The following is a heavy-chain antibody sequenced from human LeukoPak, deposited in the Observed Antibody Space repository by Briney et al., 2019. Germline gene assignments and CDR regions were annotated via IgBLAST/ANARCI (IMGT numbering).Heavy chain of an antibody. J-gene: IGHJ4*02. CDR1: GGSFSGYY. Sequence: SETLSLTCAVYGGSFSGYYWSWIRQPPGKGLEWIGEINHSGSTNYNPSPKSRVSISVDSSKNQFSLKVSSVTAADTAVYYCARGSDTAAGLYWGQGTLVTVSS. V-gene: IGHV4-34*01. D-gene: IGHD6-13*01. CDR3: ARGSDTAAGLY. CDR2: INHSGST.